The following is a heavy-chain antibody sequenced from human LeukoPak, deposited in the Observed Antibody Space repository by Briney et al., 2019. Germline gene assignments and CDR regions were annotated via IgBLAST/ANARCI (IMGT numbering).Heavy chain of an antibody. D-gene: IGHD3-16*02. CDR3: ASFYHYGMDV. V-gene: IGHV3-66*01. Sequence: GGPLRLSCAPSGFTFSSLSVNWFAQAPGKGLEWVSVIYSGGSTYYADSVKGRFTISRDNSKNTLYFQMNSLRAEDTAVYYCASFYHYGMDVWGQGTTVTVSS. CDR2: IYSGGST. CDR1: GFTFSSLS. J-gene: IGHJ6*02.